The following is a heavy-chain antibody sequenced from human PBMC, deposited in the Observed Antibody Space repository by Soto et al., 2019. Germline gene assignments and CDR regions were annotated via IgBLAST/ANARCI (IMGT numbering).Heavy chain of an antibody. CDR2: MHYSGTT. D-gene: IGHD3-10*01. J-gene: IGHJ5*02. Sequence: QVQLQESGPGLVKPSDTLSLTCAVSGYSISSTNWWGWIRQPPGKGLEWIAYMHYSGTTKYNPSLKSRVSMSLDTSKNQFSLKLKSVTALDTAVYFCARVPEFSSWFDPWGQGTLVTVSS. V-gene: IGHV4-28*03. CDR3: ARVPEFSSWFDP. CDR1: GYSISSTNW.